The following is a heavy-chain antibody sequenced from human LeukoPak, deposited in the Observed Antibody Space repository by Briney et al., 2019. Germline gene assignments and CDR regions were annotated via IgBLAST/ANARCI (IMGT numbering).Heavy chain of an antibody. CDR3: ARGGPYSRHLDY. J-gene: IGHJ4*02. V-gene: IGHV4-31*03. D-gene: IGHD6-13*01. Sequence: SQTLSLTCTVSGGSISSGGYYWSWIRQHPGKGLEWIGYIYYSGSTYYNPSLKSRVTISVDTSKNQFSLKLSSVTAADTAAYYCARGGPYSRHLDYWGQGTLVTVSS. CDR1: GGSISSGGYY. CDR2: IYYSGST.